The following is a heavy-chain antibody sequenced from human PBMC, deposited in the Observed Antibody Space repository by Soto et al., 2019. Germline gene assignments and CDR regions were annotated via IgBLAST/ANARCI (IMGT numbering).Heavy chain of an antibody. CDR2: IYWDDDK. V-gene: IGHV2-5*02. D-gene: IGHD6-6*01. Sequence: SGPTLVNPTQTLTLTCTFSGFSLSTSGVGVGWIRQPPGKALEWLALIYWDDDKRYSPSLKSRLTITKDTSKNQVVLTMTNIDPVDTATYYCAHSHNSSSYYYYYMDVWGKGTTVTVSS. CDR1: GFSLSTSGVG. CDR3: AHSHNSSSYYYYYMDV. J-gene: IGHJ6*03.